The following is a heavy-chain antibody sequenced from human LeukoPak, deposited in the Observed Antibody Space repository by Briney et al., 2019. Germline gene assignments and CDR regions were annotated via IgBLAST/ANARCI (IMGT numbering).Heavy chain of an antibody. Sequence: SETLSLTCAVYGGSFSGYYWSWIRQPPGKGLEWIGEINHSGSTNYNPSLKSRVTISVDTSKNQFSLKLSSVTAADTAVYYCARGEGSSTLFSMDVWGKATTVTVSS. CDR1: GGSFSGYY. CDR3: ARGEGSSTLFSMDV. J-gene: IGHJ6*03. V-gene: IGHV4-34*01. CDR2: INHSGST. D-gene: IGHD2-2*01.